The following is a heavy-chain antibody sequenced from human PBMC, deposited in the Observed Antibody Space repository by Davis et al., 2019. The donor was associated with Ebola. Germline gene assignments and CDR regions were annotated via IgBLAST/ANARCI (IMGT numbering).Heavy chain of an antibody. J-gene: IGHJ4*02. CDR3: ASSAGTPVTTSY. D-gene: IGHD4-17*01. CDR1: GYTFTSYD. Sequence: AASVKVSCKASGYTFTSYDINWVRQATGQGLEWMGWMNPNSGNTGYAQNFQGRVTMTRNTSISTAYMELSSLRSEDTAVYYCASSAGTPVTTSYWGQGTLVTVSS. CDR2: MNPNSGNT. V-gene: IGHV1-8*01.